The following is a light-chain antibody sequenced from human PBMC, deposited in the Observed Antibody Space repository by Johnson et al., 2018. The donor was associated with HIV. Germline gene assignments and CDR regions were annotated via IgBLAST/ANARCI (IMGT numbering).Light chain of an antibody. J-gene: IGLJ1*01. CDR1: SSNIGNNY. CDR3: GTWDNSLSNGGV. CDR2: EDN. V-gene: IGLV1-51*02. Sequence: QSVLTQPPSVSAAPGQKVTISCSGSSSNIGNNYVSWYQQLPVTAPKLLMYEDNKRPSGIPDRFSGSKSGTSATLGITGVQTGDEADYYCGTWDNSLSNGGVFGTGTKVTVL.